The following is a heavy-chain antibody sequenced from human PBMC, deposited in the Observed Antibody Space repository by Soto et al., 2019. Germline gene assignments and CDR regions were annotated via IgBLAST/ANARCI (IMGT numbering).Heavy chain of an antibody. Sequence: EVQLVESGGGLVQPGGSLRLSCAASGFTISGNAMNCVRQAPGRGLEWVSYISSSSTNIHYADSVRGRFTISRDNAKNSLYLQMNSLRDQDTALYRCARDLSWGSKWYYYMDVWGKGTTVTVSS. J-gene: IGHJ6*03. D-gene: IGHD3-16*01. CDR2: ISSSSTNI. V-gene: IGHV3-48*02. CDR3: ARDLSWGSKWYYYMDV. CDR1: GFTISGNA.